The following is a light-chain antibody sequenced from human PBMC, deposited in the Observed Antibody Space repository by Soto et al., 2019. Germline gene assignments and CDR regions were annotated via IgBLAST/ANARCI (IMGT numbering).Light chain of an antibody. J-gene: IGKJ1*01. V-gene: IGKV3-20*01. CDR3: QQYQNLWT. Sequence: EIVLTQPPGTLSLSPGERATLSCRASQSVSSSYLAWYQQKPGQAPRLLIYGASSRATGIPARFSGSGSGTEFTLTINSLQSEDFAVYYCQQYQNLWTFGQGTKVDIK. CDR2: GAS. CDR1: QSVSSSY.